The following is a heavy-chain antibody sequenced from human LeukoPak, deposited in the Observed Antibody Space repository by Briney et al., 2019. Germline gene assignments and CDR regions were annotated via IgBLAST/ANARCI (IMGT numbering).Heavy chain of an antibody. V-gene: IGHV3-33*01. J-gene: IGHJ3*02. CDR2: IWYDGSNK. D-gene: IGHD3-16*02. CDR1: GFTFSSYG. CDR3: ARGGPLLQRRGSYRSGDAFDI. Sequence: GGFLRLSCAASGFTFSSYGMHWVRQAPGKGLEWVAVIWYDGSNKYYADSVKGRFTISRDNSKNTLYLQMNSLRAEDTAVYYCARGGPLLQRRGSYRSGDAFDIWGQGTMVTVSS.